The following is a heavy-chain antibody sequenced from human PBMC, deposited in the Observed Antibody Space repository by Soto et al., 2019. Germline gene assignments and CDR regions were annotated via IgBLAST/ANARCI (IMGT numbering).Heavy chain of an antibody. J-gene: IGHJ4*02. CDR1: GFTFSDYY. CDR2: ISSSGSTI. CDR3: ASFIAAAGSLFDY. D-gene: IGHD6-13*01. Sequence: VQLLESGGGLVQPGGSLRLSCAASGFTFSDYYMSWIRQAPGKGLEWVSYISSSGSTIYYADSVKGRFTISRDNAKNSLYLQMNSLRAEDTAVYYCASFIAAAGSLFDYWGQGTLVTVSS. V-gene: IGHV3-11*01.